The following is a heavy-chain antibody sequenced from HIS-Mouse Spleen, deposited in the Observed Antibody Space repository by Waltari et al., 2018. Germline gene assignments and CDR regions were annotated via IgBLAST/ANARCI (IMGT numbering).Heavy chain of an antibody. CDR3: ARGRFGQQHFDY. CDR1: GFTVSSNY. J-gene: IGHJ4*02. Sequence: EVQLVESGGGLVQPGGSLRLSCAASGFTVSSNYIRWVRQAPGKGLEWVSVIYSGGSTYYADSVKGRFTISRDNSKNTLYLQMNSLRAEDTAVYYCARGRFGQQHFDYWGQGTLVTVSS. D-gene: IGHD6-13*01. V-gene: IGHV3-66*01. CDR2: IYSGGST.